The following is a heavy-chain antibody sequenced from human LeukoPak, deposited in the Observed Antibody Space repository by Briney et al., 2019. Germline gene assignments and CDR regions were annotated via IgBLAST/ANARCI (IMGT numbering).Heavy chain of an antibody. Sequence: SSETLSLTCSVSGGSISGYYWSWIRQPPGKGLEWIGYIHYSGSTHYNPSLKSRVTISVDTSKNQFSLKLSSVTAADTAVYYCARSSPYYYGSGSYSSYYMDVWGKGTTVTVSS. V-gene: IGHV4-59*01. CDR1: GGSISGYY. CDR2: IHYSGST. D-gene: IGHD3-10*01. J-gene: IGHJ6*03. CDR3: ARSSPYYYGSGSYSSYYMDV.